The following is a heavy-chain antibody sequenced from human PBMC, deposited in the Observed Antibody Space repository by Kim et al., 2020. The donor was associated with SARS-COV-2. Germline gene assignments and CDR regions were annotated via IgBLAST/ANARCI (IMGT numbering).Heavy chain of an antibody. D-gene: IGHD3-10*01. CDR3: ARPYQEYDAFDI. J-gene: IGHJ3*02. Sequence: SETLSLTCTVSGGSVDYYYWTWIRQPAGKGLEWIGRIHISGSTNYNPSLANRVTMSLDTSKNQFSLKLNSASAADTAVYYCARPYQEYDAFDIWGQGTVVTVSS. CDR2: IHISGST. CDR1: GGSVDYYY. V-gene: IGHV4-4*07.